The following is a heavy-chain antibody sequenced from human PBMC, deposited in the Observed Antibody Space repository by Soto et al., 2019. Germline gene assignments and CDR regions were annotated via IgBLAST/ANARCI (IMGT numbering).Heavy chain of an antibody. J-gene: IGHJ6*02. CDR2: ISAYNGNT. CDR3: AREARLFGGNKYGMDV. CDR1: GYTYTSYG. V-gene: IGHV1-18*01. D-gene: IGHD3-16*01. Sequence: ASVKVSCTASGYTYTSYGISWVRQAPGQGLEWMGWISAYNGNTNYAQKLQGRVTMTTDTSTSTAYMELRSLRSDDTAVYYCAREARLFGGNKYGMDVWGQGTTVTVSS.